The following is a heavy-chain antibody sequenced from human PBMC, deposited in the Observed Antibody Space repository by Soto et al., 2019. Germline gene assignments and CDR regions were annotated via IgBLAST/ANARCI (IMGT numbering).Heavy chain of an antibody. J-gene: IGHJ3*02. CDR3: ARDHYYAFDI. CDR1: GSTFSDYA. Sequence: WSLRLSCVASGSTFSDYAMNWVRQAPGKGLEWVSWFGITGKSGDYADSVRGRFTMSRDNARNSVHLQMSSLRDEDTAVYYCARDHYYAFDIWGQGKMVTVSS. CDR2: FGITGKSG. D-gene: IGHD1-26*01. V-gene: IGHV3-48*02.